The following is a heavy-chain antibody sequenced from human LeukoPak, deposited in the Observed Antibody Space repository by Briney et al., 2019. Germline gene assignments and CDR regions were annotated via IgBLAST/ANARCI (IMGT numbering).Heavy chain of an antibody. CDR2: IIPILGIA. D-gene: IGHD6-13*01. J-gene: IGHJ4*02. CDR1: GGTFSSYA. V-gene: IGHV1-69*04. CDR3: ARSRFESSSWYPFDY. Sequence: SVKVSCKASGGTFSSYAISWVRQAPGQGLEWMGRIIPILGIANYAQKFQGRVTITADKSTSTAYMELSSLRSEDTAVYYCARSRFESSSWYPFDYWGQGALVTVSS.